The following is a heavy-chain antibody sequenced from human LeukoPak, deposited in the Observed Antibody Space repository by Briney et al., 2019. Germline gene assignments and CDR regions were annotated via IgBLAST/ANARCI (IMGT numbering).Heavy chain of an antibody. Sequence: SHTLSPTRTLDCPSITSYYCSSTRHHAGEGMEWIGRIYTSGSTNYNPSLKSRVTMSVDRCKNQFSLRLRSVTAADTAVYYCAREGIAAAGDYWGQGTLVTVSS. D-gene: IGHD6-13*01. CDR2: IYTSGST. CDR1: CPSITSYY. J-gene: IGHJ4*02. V-gene: IGHV4-4*07. CDR3: AREGIAAAGDY.